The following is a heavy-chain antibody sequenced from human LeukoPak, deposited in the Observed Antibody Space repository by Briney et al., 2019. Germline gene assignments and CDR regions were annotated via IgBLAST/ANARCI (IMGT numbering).Heavy chain of an antibody. J-gene: IGHJ4*02. Sequence: PGGSLSLSCAASGFTFSSYSMNWVRQAPGRGLEWVLSISSSSSYIYYADSAKGRFTISRDNDKNSIYLQMSSLRVEDTAVYYCARIVEGRDFWAQRTLVSVSS. CDR1: GFTFSSYS. CDR2: ISSSSSYI. V-gene: IGHV3-21*06. CDR3: ARIVEGRDF. D-gene: IGHD3-16*02.